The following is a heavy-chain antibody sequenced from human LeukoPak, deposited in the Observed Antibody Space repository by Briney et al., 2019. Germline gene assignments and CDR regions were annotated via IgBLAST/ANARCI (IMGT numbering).Heavy chain of an antibody. CDR3: ARDSGYYDSSGYYYDPPYGSDY. D-gene: IGHD3-22*01. V-gene: IGHV3-21*01. Sequence: GGSLRLSCAASGFTFSSYSMNWVRQAPGKGLGWVSSISSSSSSYIYYADSVKGRFTISRDNAKNSLYLQMNSLRAEDTAVYYCARDSGYYDSSGYYYDPPYGSDYWGQGTLVTVSS. CDR2: ISSSSSSYI. CDR1: GFTFSSYS. J-gene: IGHJ4*02.